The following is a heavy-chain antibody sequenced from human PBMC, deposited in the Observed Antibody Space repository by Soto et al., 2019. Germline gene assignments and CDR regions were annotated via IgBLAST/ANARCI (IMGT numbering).Heavy chain of an antibody. CDR2: INSDGSTT. CDR3: ARGGTRAHEY. J-gene: IGHJ4*02. D-gene: IGHD3-16*01. Sequence: GESLKISCAASGFTFSDYWMHWVRQAPGKGLVWVSRINSDGSTTTYADSVKGRFTISRDNAKNTVYLQMNSLRAEDTAVYYCARGGTRAHEYWGQGTLVTVSS. V-gene: IGHV3-74*01. CDR1: GFTFSDYW.